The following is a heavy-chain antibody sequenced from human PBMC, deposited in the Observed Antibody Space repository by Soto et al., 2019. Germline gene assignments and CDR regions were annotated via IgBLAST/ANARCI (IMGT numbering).Heavy chain of an antibody. CDR1: GYTFTSYD. CDR3: ATYLTRQLAYWLDP. D-gene: IGHD6-6*01. V-gene: IGHV1-8*01. J-gene: IGHJ5*02. Sequence: ASVKVSCKASGYTFTSYDINWVRQATGQGLEWMGWINPNSGNTGYAQKFQGRVTMTRNTSISTAYLALTSLTSDDTAVYYCATYLTRQLAYWLDPWGQGTQVTVSS. CDR2: INPNSGNT.